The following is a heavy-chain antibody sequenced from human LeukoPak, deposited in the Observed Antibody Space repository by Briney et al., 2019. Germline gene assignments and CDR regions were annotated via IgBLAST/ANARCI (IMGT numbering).Heavy chain of an antibody. CDR3: TRSGRGGAFDI. V-gene: IGHV3-74*03. CDR1: GFTLSNYW. J-gene: IGHJ3*02. CDR2: IYSDGSRA. Sequence: GGSLRLSCAGSGFTLSNYWMHWVRQGPGKGLAWVSHIYSDGSRATYADSVKGRFTISGDNAKNTLYLQMNSLRADDTAVYYCTRSGRGGAFDIWGQGTMVTVSS. D-gene: IGHD1-26*01.